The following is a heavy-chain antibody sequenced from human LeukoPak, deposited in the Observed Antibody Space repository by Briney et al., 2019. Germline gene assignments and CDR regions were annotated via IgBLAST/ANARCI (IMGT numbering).Heavy chain of an antibody. D-gene: IGHD2-21*02. Sequence: ASVKVSCKASGGTFSSYAISWVRQAPGQGLEWMGGIIPIFGTANYAQKFQGRVTITADKSTSTAYMELSSLRSEDTAVYYCAREPANCGGDCYIDYWGQGTLVTVSS. CDR1: GGTFSSYA. V-gene: IGHV1-69*06. CDR3: AREPANCGGDCYIDY. J-gene: IGHJ4*02. CDR2: IIPIFGTA.